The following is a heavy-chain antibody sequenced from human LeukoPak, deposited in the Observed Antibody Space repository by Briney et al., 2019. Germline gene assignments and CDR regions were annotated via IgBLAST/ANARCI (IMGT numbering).Heavy chain of an antibody. Sequence: ASVKVSCKASGYTFTSYAMHWVRQAPGQRLEWMGWINAGNGNTKYSQKFQGRVTITADKSTSTAYMELSSLRSEDTAVYYCASMVTVRYYFDYWGQGTLVTVSS. CDR3: ASMVTVRYYFDY. V-gene: IGHV1-3*01. CDR2: INAGNGNT. D-gene: IGHD2-21*02. J-gene: IGHJ4*02. CDR1: GYTFTSYA.